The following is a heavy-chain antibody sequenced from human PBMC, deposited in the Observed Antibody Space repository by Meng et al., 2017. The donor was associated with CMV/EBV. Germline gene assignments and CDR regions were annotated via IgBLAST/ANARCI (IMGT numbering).Heavy chain of an antibody. J-gene: IGHJ5*02. CDR2: IYYSGST. Sequence: IGSSSYYWGWIRQPPGKGLEWIGSIYYSGSTYYNPSLKSRVTISVDTSKNQFSLKLSSVTAADTAVYYCARVSIVVVVAATWWFDPWGQGTLVTVSS. V-gene: IGHV4-39*07. D-gene: IGHD2-15*01. CDR1: IGSSSYY. CDR3: ARVSIVVVVAATWWFDP.